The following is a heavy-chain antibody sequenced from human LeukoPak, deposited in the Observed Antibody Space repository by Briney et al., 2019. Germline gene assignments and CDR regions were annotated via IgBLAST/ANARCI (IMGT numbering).Heavy chain of an antibody. J-gene: IGHJ6*02. CDR3: AKDFWSGPYGMDV. V-gene: IGHV1-2*02. Sequence: ASVKVSCKTSGYTFTAYYIHWVRQAPGQGLEWMGWINPNSGGTNYAQKFQGRVTMTRDTSISTAYMELSRLRSDDTAVYYCAKDFWSGPYGMDVWGQGTTVTVSS. CDR1: GYTFTAYY. D-gene: IGHD3-3*01. CDR2: INPNSGGT.